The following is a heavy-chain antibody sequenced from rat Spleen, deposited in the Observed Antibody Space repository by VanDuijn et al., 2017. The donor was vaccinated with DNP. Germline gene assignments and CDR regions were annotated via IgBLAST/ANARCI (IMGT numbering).Heavy chain of an antibody. CDR1: GYSITSNHK. Sequence: LQESGPGLVKPSQSLSLTCSVTGYSITSNHKWSWIRKFPGNELEWMGYINNAGSTNYTPSLKSRFSITRDTSKNQFFLQVNSVRNEDTATYYCAIQLGVFDYWGQGVMVIVSS. D-gene: IGHD5-1*01. CDR2: INNAGST. V-gene: IGHV3-3*01. J-gene: IGHJ2*01. CDR3: AIQLGVFDY.